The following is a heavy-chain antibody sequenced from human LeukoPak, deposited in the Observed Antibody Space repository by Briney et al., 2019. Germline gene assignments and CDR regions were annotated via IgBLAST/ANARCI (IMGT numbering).Heavy chain of an antibody. Sequence: GGSLRLSCAASGFTFSSYSMNWVRQAPGKGLEWVSYISSSRSTIYYADSVKGRFTISRDNAKNSLYLQMNSLRAEDTAVYYCAKITQQLAPLEYWGQGTLVTVSS. CDR3: AKITQQLAPLEY. CDR2: ISSSRSTI. D-gene: IGHD6-13*01. J-gene: IGHJ4*02. CDR1: GFTFSSYS. V-gene: IGHV3-48*01.